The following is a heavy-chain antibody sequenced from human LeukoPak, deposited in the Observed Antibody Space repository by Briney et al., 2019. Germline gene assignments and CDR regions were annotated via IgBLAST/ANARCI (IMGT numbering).Heavy chain of an antibody. CDR1: GFTFSSYA. D-gene: IGHD5-18*01. CDR3: ATRIQLGLPPDS. J-gene: IGHJ5*01. CDR2: IRGSGGNT. V-gene: IGHV3-23*01. Sequence: GGSLRLSCAASGFTFSSYAMSWVRQAPGKGLEWVSAIRGSGGNTYYAGSVKGRFTISRDNSKNTLYLQMNSLRAEDTAVYYCATRIQLGLPPDSWGQGTLVTVSS.